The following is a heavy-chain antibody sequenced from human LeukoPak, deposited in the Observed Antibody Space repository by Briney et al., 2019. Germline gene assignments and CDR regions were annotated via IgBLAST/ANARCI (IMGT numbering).Heavy chain of an antibody. Sequence: GESLKISCKGSGYSFTSYWIGWVRQMPGKGLEWMGIIYPGDSDTRYSPSFQGQVTISADKSISTAYLQWSSLKASDTAMYYCARGGYSYGLITYFDYWGQGTLVTVSS. V-gene: IGHV5-51*01. CDR1: GYSFTSYW. CDR3: ARGGYSYGLITYFDY. D-gene: IGHD5-18*01. J-gene: IGHJ4*02. CDR2: IYPGDSDT.